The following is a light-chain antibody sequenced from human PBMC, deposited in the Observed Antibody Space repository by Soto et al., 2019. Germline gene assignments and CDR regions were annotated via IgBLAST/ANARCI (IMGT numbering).Light chain of an antibody. V-gene: IGKV1-39*01. CDR1: QSISTY. Sequence: DIQMTQSPPSLSASVGDTVTITCRASQSISTYLDLYQVIPGKAPKVLIYGASTLQDGVPSRFSGSGSGTDVTLSISNLQPEYFAIYYCQQPYNLPPWTFGQGTKVEI. CDR2: GAS. CDR3: QQPYNLPPWT. J-gene: IGKJ1*01.